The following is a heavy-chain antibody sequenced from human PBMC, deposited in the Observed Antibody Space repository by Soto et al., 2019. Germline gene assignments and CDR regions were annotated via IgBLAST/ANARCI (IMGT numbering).Heavy chain of an antibody. D-gene: IGHD6-6*01. CDR3: ASAQYSSSYEYYYYYGMDV. J-gene: IGHJ6*02. CDR1: GYSFTSYW. Sequence: GESLKISCKGSGYSFTSYWISWVRQMPGKGLEWMGRIDPSDSYTNYSPSFQGHVTISADKSISTAYLQWSSLKASDTAMYYCASAQYSSSYEYYYYYGMDVWGQGTTVTVSS. CDR2: IDPSDSYT. V-gene: IGHV5-10-1*01.